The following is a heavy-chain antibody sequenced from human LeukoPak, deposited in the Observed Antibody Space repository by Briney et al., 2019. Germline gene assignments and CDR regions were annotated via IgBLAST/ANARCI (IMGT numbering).Heavy chain of an antibody. J-gene: IGHJ4*02. CDR2: IYYSGST. Sequence: SETLSLTCTVSGGSISSYYWSWIRQPPGKGLEWIGYIYYSGSTNYNPSLKSRVTISLDTSRNQFSLKLTSVTAADTAVYYCARVYQSAEYYFDYWGQGNLVSVSS. D-gene: IGHD2-2*01. V-gene: IGHV4-59*01. CDR3: ARVYQSAEYYFDY. CDR1: GGSISSYY.